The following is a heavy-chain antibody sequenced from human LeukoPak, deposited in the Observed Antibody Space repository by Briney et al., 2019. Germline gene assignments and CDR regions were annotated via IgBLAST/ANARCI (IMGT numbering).Heavy chain of an antibody. CDR3: AKDGLYTALDP. J-gene: IGHJ5*02. V-gene: IGHV3-33*06. D-gene: IGHD5-18*01. CDR2: IWYDGRNK. CDR1: GFTFSSYG. Sequence: GGSLRLSCAASGFTFSSYGTHWVRQAPGKGLEWVAVIWYDGRNKHYADYVKGRFTISRDNSKNTLYLQMNSLRAGDTAVYYCAKDGLYTALDPWRQATLVSVPS.